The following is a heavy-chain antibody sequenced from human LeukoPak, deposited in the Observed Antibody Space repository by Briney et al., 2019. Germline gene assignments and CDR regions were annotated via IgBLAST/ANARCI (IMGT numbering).Heavy chain of an antibody. Sequence: GGSLRLSCAASGFTFSTYSMNWVRQAPGKGLEWVSSISSGSRYMYYADSVKGRFTISRDNAKNSLYLLMNSLRAEDTAVYYCARDDVLDYWGQGTLVTVSS. D-gene: IGHD6-6*01. CDR1: GFTFSTYS. J-gene: IGHJ4*02. CDR2: ISSGSRYM. CDR3: ARDDVLDY. V-gene: IGHV3-21*01.